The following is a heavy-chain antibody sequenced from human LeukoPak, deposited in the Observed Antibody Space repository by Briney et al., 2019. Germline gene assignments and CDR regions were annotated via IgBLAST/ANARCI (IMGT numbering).Heavy chain of an antibody. J-gene: IGHJ4*02. CDR2: IYYSGST. Sequence: PSETLSLTCTVSGGSISSYYWSWIRQPPGKGLEWIGYIYYSGSTNYNPSLKSRVTISVDTSKNQFSLKLSSVTAADTAVYYCASRWYDYVWGLNSDYWGQGTLVTVSS. CDR3: ASRWYDYVWGLNSDY. D-gene: IGHD3-16*01. V-gene: IGHV4-59*01. CDR1: GGSISSYY.